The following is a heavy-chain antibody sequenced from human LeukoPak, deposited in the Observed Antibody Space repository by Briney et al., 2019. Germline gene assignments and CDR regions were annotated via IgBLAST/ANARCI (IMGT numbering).Heavy chain of an antibody. J-gene: IGHJ4*02. CDR1: GYTFTSYY. Sequence: ASVTVSCKASGYTFTSYYMHWVRQAPGQGLEWMGIINPSGGSTSYAQKFQGRVTMTRDTSTSTVYMGLSSLRSEDTAVYYCARAWFGNYYFDYWGQGTLVTVSS. CDR2: INPSGGST. V-gene: IGHV1-46*01. D-gene: IGHD3-10*01. CDR3: ARAWFGNYYFDY.